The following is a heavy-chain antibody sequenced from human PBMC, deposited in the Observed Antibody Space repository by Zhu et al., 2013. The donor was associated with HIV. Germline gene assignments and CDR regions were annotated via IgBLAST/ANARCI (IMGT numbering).Heavy chain of an antibody. J-gene: IGHJ6*02. V-gene: IGHV1-69*01. Sequence: QVQLVQSGAEVKKPGSSVKVSCKASGGTFSSYAISWVRQAPGQGLEWMGGIIPIFGTANYAQKFQGRVTITADESTSTAYMELSSLRSEDTAVYYCASGLRFLEGAVVDVWGQGTTVTVSS. CDR2: IIPIFGTA. CDR3: ASGLRFLEGAVVDV. CDR1: GGTFSSYA. D-gene: IGHD3-3*01.